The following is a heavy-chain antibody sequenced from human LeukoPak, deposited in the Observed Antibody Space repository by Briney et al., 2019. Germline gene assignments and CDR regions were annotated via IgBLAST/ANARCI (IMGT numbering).Heavy chain of an antibody. V-gene: IGHV3-53*04. CDR3: ARGGYSDYDYRPFV. D-gene: IGHD5-12*01. J-gene: IGHJ4*02. CDR1: GFTVRSNY. Sequence: PGGSLRLSCAASGFTVRSNYMSWVRQAPGKGLEWVSVIYSDGSTYYADSVKGRFTISRHNSKNTLYLQMNSLRAEDTAVYYCARGGYSDYDYRPFVWGQGALVTVSS. CDR2: IYSDGST.